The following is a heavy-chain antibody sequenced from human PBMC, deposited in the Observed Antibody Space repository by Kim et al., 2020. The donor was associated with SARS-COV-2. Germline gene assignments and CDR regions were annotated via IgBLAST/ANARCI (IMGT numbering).Heavy chain of an antibody. CDR1: GYTFSNYA. Sequence: ASVKVSCKASGYTFSNYAISWVRQAPGQGLEWMGWITAYNGNTNYAQKFQGRVTMTTDTSTTTAYMELRSLRSDDTAVYYCARDEVNAYEEGHSFEYWGQ. D-gene: IGHD5-12*01. CDR2: ITAYNGNT. V-gene: IGHV1-18*01. CDR3: ARDEVNAYEEGHSFEY. J-gene: IGHJ4*02.